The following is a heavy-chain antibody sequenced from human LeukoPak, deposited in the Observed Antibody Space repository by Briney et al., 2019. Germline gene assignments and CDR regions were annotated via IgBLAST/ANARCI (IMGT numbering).Heavy chain of an antibody. J-gene: IGHJ4*02. D-gene: IGHD5-12*01. CDR3: ARAFEGSGYDYGYYFDY. Sequence: SVKVSCKASGGTFSSYAISWVRQAPGQGLEWMGGIIPIFGTANYAQKFQGRVTITADESTSTAYMELSSLRSEDTAVYYCARAFEGSGYDYGYYFDYWGQGTLVTVSS. CDR1: GGTFSSYA. V-gene: IGHV1-69*01. CDR2: IIPIFGTA.